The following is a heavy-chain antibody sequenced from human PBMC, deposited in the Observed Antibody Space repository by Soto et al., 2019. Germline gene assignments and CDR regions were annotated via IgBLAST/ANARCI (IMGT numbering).Heavy chain of an antibody. CDR2: ITGSGGTP. CDR1: GFTFSMYA. V-gene: IGHV3-23*01. J-gene: IGHJ1*01. CDR3: AKVAFYYDSGDFYTRDAEYFQH. Sequence: EVQLLESGGGLVQPGGSLRLSCAASGFTFSMYAMSWVRQTPGKGLEWVSGITGSGGTPFYTDSVKGRFTISRDNSKNTLYLQMNSLRVEDTAVYYCAKVAFYYDSGDFYTRDAEYFQHWGQGTLVTVSS. D-gene: IGHD3-22*01.